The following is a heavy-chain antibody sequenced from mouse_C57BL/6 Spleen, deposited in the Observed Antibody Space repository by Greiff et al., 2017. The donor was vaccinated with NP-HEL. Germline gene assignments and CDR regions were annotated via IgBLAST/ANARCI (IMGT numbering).Heavy chain of an antibody. CDR2: INPNNGGT. CDR1: GYTFTDYY. CDR3: ASLYGLDY. V-gene: IGHV1-26*01. Sequence: EVQLQQSGPELVKPGASVKISCKASGYTFTDYYMNWVKQSHGKSLEWIGDINPNNGGTSYNQKFKGKATLTVDKASSTAYMELRSLTSEDSAVYYCASLYGLDYWGQGTTLTVSS. J-gene: IGHJ2*01. D-gene: IGHD1-1*01.